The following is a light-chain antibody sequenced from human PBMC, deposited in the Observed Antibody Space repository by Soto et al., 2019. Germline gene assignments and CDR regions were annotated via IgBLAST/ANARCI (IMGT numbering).Light chain of an antibody. CDR2: DAS. CDR3: QQRSNWPPYT. V-gene: IGKV3-11*01. CDR1: QSVSSY. J-gene: IGKJ2*01. Sequence: EIVLTQSPATLSLSPGERATLSCRASQSVSSYLAWYQQKPGQAPRLLIYDASNRATGIPARFSGSGSGTDFTLTISSLEPEDFAVYYCQQRSNWPPYTFGQGPQLEIK.